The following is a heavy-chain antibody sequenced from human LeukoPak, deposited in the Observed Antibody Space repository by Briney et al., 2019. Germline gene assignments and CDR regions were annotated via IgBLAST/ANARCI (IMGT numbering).Heavy chain of an antibody. CDR1: GFTFSSYA. D-gene: IGHD2-15*01. J-gene: IGHJ1*01. CDR3: AKSGGSSREYFQY. Sequence: GGSLRLSCAASGFTFSSYAMSWVRQAPGKGLAWVSTISGSGGSTYYADSVKGRFTISRDNSKNTLYLQMNSLRAEDTAVYYCAKSGGSSREYFQYWGQGTLVTVSS. V-gene: IGHV3-23*01. CDR2: ISGSGGST.